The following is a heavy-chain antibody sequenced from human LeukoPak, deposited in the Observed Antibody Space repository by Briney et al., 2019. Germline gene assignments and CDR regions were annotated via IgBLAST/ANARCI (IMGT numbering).Heavy chain of an antibody. CDR2: IYHSGST. D-gene: IGHD6-6*01. CDR3: ARVSSSDAFDI. CDR1: GYSITSPNY. V-gene: IGHV4-38-2*02. J-gene: IGHJ3*02. Sequence: SETLSLTCTVSGYSITSPNYWGWIRQPPGKGLEWIGSIYHSGSTCYNSSLKSRVTISVDTSKNQFSLKLSSVTAADMAVYYCARVSSSDAFDIWGQGTMVTVSS.